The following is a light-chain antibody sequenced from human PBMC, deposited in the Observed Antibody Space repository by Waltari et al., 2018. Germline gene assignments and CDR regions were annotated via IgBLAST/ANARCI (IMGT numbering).Light chain of an antibody. J-gene: IGKJ1*01. CDR3: QQYYTTPRT. Sequence: DIVMTQSPDSLAVSLGERATINCKSSQSVLYSSNNNNYLAWYRQKPGQPPKLLFYWASTRVSGVPDRFSGSGSGTDFTLTISSLQAEDVAVYYCQQYYTTPRTFGQGTTVEIK. V-gene: IGKV4-1*01. CDR1: QSVLYSSNNNNY. CDR2: WAS.